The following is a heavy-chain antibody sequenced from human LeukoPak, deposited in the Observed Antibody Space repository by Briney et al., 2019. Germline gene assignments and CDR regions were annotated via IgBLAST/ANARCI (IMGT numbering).Heavy chain of an antibody. CDR1: GGTFSSYA. CDR2: IIPILGIA. CDR3: ARHPVGATSRGFDY. V-gene: IGHV1-69*04. D-gene: IGHD1-26*01. J-gene: IGHJ4*02. Sequence: PVASVKVSCKASGGTFSSYAISWVRQAPGQGLEWMGRIIPILGIANYAQKFQGRVTITADKSTSTAYMELSSLRSEDTAVYYCARHPVGATSRGFDYWGQGTLVTVSS.